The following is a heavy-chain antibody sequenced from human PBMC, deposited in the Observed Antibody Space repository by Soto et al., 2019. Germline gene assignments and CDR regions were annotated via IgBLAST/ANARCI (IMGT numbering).Heavy chain of an antibody. V-gene: IGHV1-3*03. J-gene: IGHJ5*01. CDR3: ARESSWSGWFVY. CDR2: INAGSGNT. CDR1: GYTFTSYA. Sequence: GASVKVSCKASGYTFTSYAMHWVRQAPGQRLEWMGWINAGSGNTKYSQKFQGRVTITRDTSASTAYMELNSLTAEDMAVYYCARESSWSGWFVYWGQGTVVTVSS. D-gene: IGHD3-3*01.